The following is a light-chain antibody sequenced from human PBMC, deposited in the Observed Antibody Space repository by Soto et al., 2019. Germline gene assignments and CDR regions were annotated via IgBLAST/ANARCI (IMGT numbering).Light chain of an antibody. Sequence: QSALTQPASVSGSPGQSITISCTGTSSDVGGNKYVSWYQHHPGKAPKRMIYDVSSRPSGVSNRFSGSKSDNTASLTISGLQAADEADYYCCSYSGSSTSWVFGGGTQVTVL. CDR3: CSYSGSSTSWV. CDR1: SSDVGGNKY. V-gene: IGLV2-14*03. CDR2: DVS. J-gene: IGLJ3*02.